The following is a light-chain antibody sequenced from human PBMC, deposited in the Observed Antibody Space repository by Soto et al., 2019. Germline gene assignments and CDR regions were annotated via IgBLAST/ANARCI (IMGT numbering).Light chain of an antibody. J-gene: IGLJ3*02. Sequence: QSVLTQPPSVSGAPGQRVTISCTGSSSNIGAGYEVHWYQQLPGTAPKLLIYGNNNRPSGVPDRFSGSKSGTSASLAITGLQAEDEADYYCQSYDSSLSGWVFGGGTKLTVL. CDR2: GNN. V-gene: IGLV1-40*01. CDR3: QSYDSSLSGWV. CDR1: SSNIGAGYE.